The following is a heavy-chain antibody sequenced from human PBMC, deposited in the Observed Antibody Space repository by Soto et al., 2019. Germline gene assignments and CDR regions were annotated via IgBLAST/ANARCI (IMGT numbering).Heavy chain of an antibody. V-gene: IGHV3-49*03. CDR3: TRDLKTMVRGVIWDYYGMDV. J-gene: IGHJ6*02. CDR2: IRSKAYGGTT. D-gene: IGHD3-10*01. Sequence: GGSLRLSCTASGFTFGDYAMSWFRQAPGKGLEWVGLIRSKAYGGTTEYAASVKGRFTISRDDSKSIAYLQMNSLKTEDTAVYYCTRDLKTMVRGVIWDYYGMDVWGQGTTVTVSS. CDR1: GFTFGDYA.